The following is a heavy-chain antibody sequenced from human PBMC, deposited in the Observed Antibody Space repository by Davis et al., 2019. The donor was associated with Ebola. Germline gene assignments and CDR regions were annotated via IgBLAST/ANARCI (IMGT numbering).Heavy chain of an antibody. CDR3: ARAPQSDIAAAGT. J-gene: IGHJ5*02. Sequence: GESLKISCAASGFTFSSYAMHWVRQAPGKGLEWVAVISYDGSNKYYADSVKGRFTISRDNSKNTLYPQMNSLRAEDTAVYYCARAPQSDIAAAGTWGQGTLVTVSS. CDR1: GFTFSSYA. V-gene: IGHV3-30-3*01. D-gene: IGHD6-13*01. CDR2: ISYDGSNK.